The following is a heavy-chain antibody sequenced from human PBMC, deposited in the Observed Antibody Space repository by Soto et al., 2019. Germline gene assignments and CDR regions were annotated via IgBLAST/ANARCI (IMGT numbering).Heavy chain of an antibody. CDR3: AKGVLYDSGSYYGDGFDM. V-gene: IGHV3-23*01. D-gene: IGHD3-10*01. CDR2: ISTSGGST. Sequence: PGGSLRLSCAASGFTFTTYGMAWVRQAPGKGLEWVSGISTSGGSTYYTDSGKGRFTISRDNSKNTLYLQMNNLRAEDTAVYYCAKGVLYDSGSYYGDGFDMWGQGTMVTVSS. CDR1: GFTFTTYG. J-gene: IGHJ3*02.